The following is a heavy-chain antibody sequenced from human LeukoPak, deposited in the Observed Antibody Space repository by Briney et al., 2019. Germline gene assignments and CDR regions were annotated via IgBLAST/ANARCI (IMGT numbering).Heavy chain of an antibody. V-gene: IGHV3-30*18. CDR1: GFTFRSYG. D-gene: IGHD2-21*02. CDR2: ISYDGSNK. CDR3: AKDYCGGDCYPEY. Sequence: PGRSLRLSCAASGFTFRSYGMHWVREAPGKGLEWVAVISYDGSNKYYADSVKGRFTISRDNSKNTLYLQMNSLRAEDTAVYYCAKDYCGGDCYPEYWGQGTLVTVSS. J-gene: IGHJ4*02.